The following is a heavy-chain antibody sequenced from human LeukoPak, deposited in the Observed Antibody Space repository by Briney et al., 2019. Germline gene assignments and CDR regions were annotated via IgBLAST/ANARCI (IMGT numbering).Heavy chain of an antibody. Sequence: PGGSLRLSCAASGFTFSSYSMNWVRQAPGKGLEWVSYISSSSSTIYYADSVKGRFTISRDDAKNSLYLQMNSLRGEDTAVYYCARGTTVITYYWGQGTLVTVSS. CDR3: ARGTTVITYY. CDR2: ISSSSSTI. V-gene: IGHV3-48*01. CDR1: GFTFSSYS. J-gene: IGHJ4*02. D-gene: IGHD4-23*01.